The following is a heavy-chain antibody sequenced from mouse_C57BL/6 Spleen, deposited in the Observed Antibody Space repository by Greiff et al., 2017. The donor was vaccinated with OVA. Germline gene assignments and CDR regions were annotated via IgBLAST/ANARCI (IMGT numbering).Heavy chain of an antibody. CDR1: GYTFTSYW. CDR3: ARSENYGAMNY. V-gene: IGHV1-59*01. CDR2: IDPSDSYT. Sequence: QVQLQQPGAELVRPGTSVKLSCKASGYTFTSYWMHWVKQRPGQGLEWIGVIDPSDSYTNYNQKFKGKATLTVDTSSSTAYMQLSSLTSEDCAVYYCARSENYGAMNYWGQGTSVTVSS. D-gene: IGHD1-1*01. J-gene: IGHJ4*01.